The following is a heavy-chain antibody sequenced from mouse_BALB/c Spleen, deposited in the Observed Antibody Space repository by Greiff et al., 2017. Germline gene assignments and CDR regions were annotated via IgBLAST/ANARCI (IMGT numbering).Heavy chain of an antibody. Sequence: VQLKQSGPGLVKPSQSLSLTCTVTGYSITSDYAWNWIRQFPGNKLEWMGYISYSGSTSYNPSLKSRISITRDTSKNQFFRQLNSVTTEDTATYYCARTRRYWYFAVWGAGTPVTVSA. J-gene: IGHJ1*01. CDR3: ARTRRYWYFAV. V-gene: IGHV3-2*02. CDR1: GYSITSDYA. CDR2: ISYSGST.